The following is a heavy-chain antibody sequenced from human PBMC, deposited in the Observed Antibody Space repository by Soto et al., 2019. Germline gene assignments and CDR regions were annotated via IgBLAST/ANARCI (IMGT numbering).Heavy chain of an antibody. CDR2: IRSKADGGTT. V-gene: IGHV3-15*07. J-gene: IGHJ4*02. CDR3: TTEPDYSNYFDY. Sequence: VQLVESGGGLVKPGGSLRLSCAASGFTFNNAWMNWVRQAPGMGLEWVGRIRSKADGGTTDYAASVKDRFTISRDDSKNTLHLQMNSLKIEDTAVYYCTTEPDYSNYFDYWGQGTLVTVSS. CDR1: GFTFNNAW. D-gene: IGHD4-4*01.